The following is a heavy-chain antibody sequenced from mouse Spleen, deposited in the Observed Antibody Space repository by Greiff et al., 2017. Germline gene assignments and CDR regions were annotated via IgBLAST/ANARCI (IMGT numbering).Heavy chain of an antibody. CDR1: GFAFSSYD. CDR2: ISSGGGST. D-gene: IGHD2-4*01. J-gene: IGHJ3*01. V-gene: IGHV5-12-1*01. CDR3: ARQGIYYDYDWFAY. Sequence: DVKLVESGGGLVKPGGSLKLSCAASGFAFSSYDMSWVRQTPEKRLEWVAYISSGGGSTYYPDTVKGRFTISRDNAKNTLYLQMSSLKSEDTAMYYCARQGIYYDYDWFAYWGQGTLVTVSA.